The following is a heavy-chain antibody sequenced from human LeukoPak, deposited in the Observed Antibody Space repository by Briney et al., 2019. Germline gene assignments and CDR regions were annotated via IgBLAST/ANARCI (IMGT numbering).Heavy chain of an antibody. CDR2: IYISGST. D-gene: IGHD6-19*01. CDR1: GGSISSYY. Sequence: PSETLSLTCTVSGGSISSYYWSWIRQPAGKGLEWIGRIYISGSTNYNPSLKSRVTISVDTSKNQFSLKLSSVTAADTAVYYCARDRRLWYSSGWYYFDYWGQGTLVTVSS. CDR3: ARDRRLWYSSGWYYFDY. V-gene: IGHV4-4*07. J-gene: IGHJ4*02.